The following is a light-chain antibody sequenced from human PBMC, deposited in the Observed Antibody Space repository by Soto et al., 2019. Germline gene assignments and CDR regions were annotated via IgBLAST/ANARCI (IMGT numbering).Light chain of an antibody. CDR2: DAS. CDR3: QQRKNWPPIT. CDR1: QSVGSN. Sequence: EVVLTQSPATLSLSPGERATLSCRASQSVGSNLAWFHQKPGQAPRLLIYDASNRAPGIPARFSGSGSGTDFTRTISSLDPEDFGVYYGQQRKNWPPITFGQGTRLEIK. V-gene: IGKV3-11*01. J-gene: IGKJ5*01.